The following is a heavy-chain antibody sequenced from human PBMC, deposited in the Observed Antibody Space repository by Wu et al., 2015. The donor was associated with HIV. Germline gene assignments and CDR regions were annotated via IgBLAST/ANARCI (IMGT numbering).Heavy chain of an antibody. D-gene: IGHD3-10*01. Sequence: QXQLVQSGAEVEEAWAVSEGLLQGFWLHLYQLWYQLGAIGPGQGLEWMGWISAYNGNTNYAQKLQGRVTMTTDTSTSTAYMELRSLRSDDTAVYYCAREGRDRDRLRGVIGYWFDPWGQGTLVTVSS. J-gene: IGHJ5*02. CDR2: ISAYNGNT. CDR3: AREGRDRDRLRGVIGYWFDP. V-gene: IGHV1-18*01. CDR1: LHLYQLW.